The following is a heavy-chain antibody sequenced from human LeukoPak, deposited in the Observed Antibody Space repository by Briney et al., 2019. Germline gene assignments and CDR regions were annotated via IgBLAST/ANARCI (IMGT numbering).Heavy chain of an antibody. CDR2: IDYSGDTT. D-gene: IGHD2-15*01. V-gene: IGHV3-23*01. CDR1: GFTLSSYE. Sequence: GGSLRLSCTASGFTLSSYEVTWIRQAPGKGLEWVSSIDYSGDTTYYADSVKGRFTISRDSSKNTLFLQMNRLRPEDAAVYYCAKAPVTTCRGAFCYPFDYWGLGTLVTVSS. J-gene: IGHJ4*02. CDR3: AKAPVTTCRGAFCYPFDY.